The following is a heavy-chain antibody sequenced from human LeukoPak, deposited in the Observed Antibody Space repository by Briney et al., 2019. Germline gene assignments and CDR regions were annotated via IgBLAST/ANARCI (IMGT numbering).Heavy chain of an antibody. J-gene: IGHJ4*02. CDR2: IWYDGRDK. Sequence: GGSLRLSCAASGFTFSDYGMHWVRQAPGKGLEGVAVIWYDGRDKYYADSVKGRFTISRDNSKNTLYLQMNSLRAEDTAVYYCARDHRTTVTVYYFDYWGQGTLVTVSS. D-gene: IGHD4-17*01. V-gene: IGHV3-33*01. CDR3: ARDHRTTVTVYYFDY. CDR1: GFTFSDYG.